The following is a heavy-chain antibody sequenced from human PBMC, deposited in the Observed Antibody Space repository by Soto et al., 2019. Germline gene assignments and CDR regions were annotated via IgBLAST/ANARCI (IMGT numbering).Heavy chain of an antibody. CDR1: GSSIRSYY. J-gene: IGHJ4*02. D-gene: IGHD3-16*01. Sequence: SETLSLTCTVSGSSIRSYYWSWIRQRSGKGLEWIGYIYYSGSTNYNPYLKSRVTISVDTFKNQFSLKLSSVTAADTAVYYCARRYGGNFDYWGQGTLVTVS. CDR3: ARRYGGNFDY. CDR2: IYYSGST. V-gene: IGHV4-59*01.